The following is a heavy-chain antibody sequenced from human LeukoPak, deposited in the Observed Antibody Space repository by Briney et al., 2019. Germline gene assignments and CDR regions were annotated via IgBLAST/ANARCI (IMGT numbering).Heavy chain of an antibody. CDR3: ARGRDGYNFLNRGEYYYFDY. CDR2: FYTSGST. D-gene: IGHD5-24*01. J-gene: IGHJ4*02. CDR1: GGSISSGSYY. Sequence: SETLSLTCSVSGGSISSGSYYWSWIRQPAGKGLEWIGRFYTSGSTNYNPSLKSRVTISVDTSKNQFSLKLNSVTAADTAVYYCARGRDGYNFLNRGEYYYFDYWGQGTLVTVSS. V-gene: IGHV4-61*02.